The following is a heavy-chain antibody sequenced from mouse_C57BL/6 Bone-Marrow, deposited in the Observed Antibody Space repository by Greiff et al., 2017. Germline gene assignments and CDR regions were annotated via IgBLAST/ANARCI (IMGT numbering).Heavy chain of an antibody. CDR1: GYTFTDHT. CDR3: AGKYYYYGSSPWFAY. Sequence: QVQLQQSDAELVKPGASVKISCKASGYTFTDHTIHWMKQRPEQGLEWIGYIYPRDGSTKYNEKFKGKATLTADKSSSTAYMQLNSLTSEDSAVYFYAGKYYYYGSSPWFAYWGQGTLVTVSA. J-gene: IGHJ3*01. V-gene: IGHV1-78*01. CDR2: IYPRDGST. D-gene: IGHD1-1*01.